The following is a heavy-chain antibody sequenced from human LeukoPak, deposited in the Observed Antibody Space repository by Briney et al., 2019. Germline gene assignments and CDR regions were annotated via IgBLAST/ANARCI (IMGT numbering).Heavy chain of an antibody. CDR2: LRDTEST. V-gene: IGHV4-59*11. D-gene: IGHD3-3*01. CDR1: SASISTHY. Sequence: KTSETLSLTCTVSSASISTHYWSWLRQPPGKELEWIAYLRDTESTKDNPSLKSRVALSADTSKNQFSLRLTSVTAADTAIYYCATLKRGSVFGYFNFWGQGLLVTVSS. J-gene: IGHJ4*02. CDR3: ATLKRGSVFGYFNF.